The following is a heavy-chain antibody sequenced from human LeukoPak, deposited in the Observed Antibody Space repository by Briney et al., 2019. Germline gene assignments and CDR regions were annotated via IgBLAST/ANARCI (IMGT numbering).Heavy chain of an antibody. CDR1: GFTFSSYA. CDR3: ATETRDRNFDY. J-gene: IGHJ4*02. CDR2: IWYDGSNE. V-gene: IGHV3-33*08. Sequence: GGSLRLSCAASGFTFSSYAMSWVRQAPGKGLEWVAIIWYDGSNEDYADSVKGRFTISRDNSKNTLYLQMNSLRAEDTAVYYRATETRDRNFDYWGQGTLVTVSS. D-gene: IGHD2-15*01.